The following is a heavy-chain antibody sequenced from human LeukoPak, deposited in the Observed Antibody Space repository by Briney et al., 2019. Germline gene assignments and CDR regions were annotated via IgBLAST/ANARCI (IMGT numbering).Heavy chain of an antibody. D-gene: IGHD6-13*01. CDR1: GGSFSGYY. J-gene: IGHJ6*02. CDR3: ARVRDRQQVNAMDV. V-gene: IGHV4-34*01. CDR2: INHSGST. Sequence: SETLSLTCAVYGGSFSGYYWSWIRQPPGKGLEWIGEINHSGSTNYNPSLKSRVTISVDTSKNQFSLKLTSVTTADTAVYFCARVRDRQQVNAMDVWGQGTTVTVSS.